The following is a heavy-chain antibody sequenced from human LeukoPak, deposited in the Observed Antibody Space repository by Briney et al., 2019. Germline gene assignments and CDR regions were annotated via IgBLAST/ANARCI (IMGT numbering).Heavy chain of an antibody. D-gene: IGHD6-6*01. CDR3: AGSVASSGQMPHDY. CDR2: INSNSGGT. J-gene: IGHJ4*02. Sequence: PGKVSCRASGYTFTDYFVHGGQRAPGQGFEGWGGINSNSGGTNYAQKFQGRVTMTRDTSISTTYMELSSLRSDDTSVYYCAGSVASSGQMPHDYWGQGTLVTVSS. CDR1: GYTFTDYF. V-gene: IGHV1-2*02.